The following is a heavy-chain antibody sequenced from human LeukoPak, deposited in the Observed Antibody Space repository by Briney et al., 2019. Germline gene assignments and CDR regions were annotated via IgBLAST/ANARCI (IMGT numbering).Heavy chain of an antibody. CDR2: ISTGGTT. D-gene: IGHD2/OR15-2a*01. J-gene: IGHJ6*03. CDR1: GYIFEKYA. V-gene: IGHV3-23*01. CDR3: ARDPGVIPVHYMDV. Sequence: GGPMSLSCRAWGYIFEKYAMTWVRQAPGKGLERVSAISTGGTTYYSDSVKGRFAISRDNSENTVFLQMNSLRADDTATYYCARDPGVIPVHYMDVWGRGTTVTVSS.